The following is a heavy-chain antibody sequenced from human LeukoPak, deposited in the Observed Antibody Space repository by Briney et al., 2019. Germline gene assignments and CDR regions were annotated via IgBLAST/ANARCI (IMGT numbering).Heavy chain of an antibody. J-gene: IGHJ3*02. V-gene: IGHV4-30-2*01. Sequence: PSETLSLTCTVSGGSISSSSYYWSWIRQPPGKGLEWIGYIYHSGGTYYNPSLKSRVTMSVDTSKNQFSLKLSSVTAADTAVYYCARGFPSRWLFDGDAFDIWGQGTMVTVSS. CDR1: GGSISSSSYY. CDR2: IYHSGGT. CDR3: ARGFPSRWLFDGDAFDI. D-gene: IGHD3-22*01.